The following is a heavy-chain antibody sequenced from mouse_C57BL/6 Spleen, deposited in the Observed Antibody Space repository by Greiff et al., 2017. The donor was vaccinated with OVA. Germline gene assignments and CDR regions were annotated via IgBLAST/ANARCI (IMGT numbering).Heavy chain of an antibody. J-gene: IGHJ1*03. CDR2: IHPNSGST. D-gene: IGHD1-1*01. CDR3: ARYYYGSSPYWYFDV. Sequence: QVQLQQSGAELVKPGASVKLSCKASGYTFTSYWMHWVKQRPGQGLEWIGMIHPNSGSTNYNEKFKSKATLTVDKSSSTAYMQLSSLTSEDSAVYYGARYYYGSSPYWYFDVWGTGTTVTVSS. V-gene: IGHV1-64*01. CDR1: GYTFTSYW.